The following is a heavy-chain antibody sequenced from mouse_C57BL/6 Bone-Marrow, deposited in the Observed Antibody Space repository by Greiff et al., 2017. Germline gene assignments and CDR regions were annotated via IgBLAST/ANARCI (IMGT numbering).Heavy chain of an antibody. CDR1: GYTFTSYW. CDR2: IHPNSGST. Sequence: QVQLQQPGAELVKPGASVKLSCKASGYTFTSYWMHWVKQRPGQGLEWIGMIHPNSGSTNYNEKFKSKATLTVDKSSSTAYMQLSSLTSGDSAVYYCGGGDYRLAYWGQGAMVTVSA. CDR3: GGGDYRLAY. J-gene: IGHJ3*01. V-gene: IGHV1-64*01. D-gene: IGHD2-13*01.